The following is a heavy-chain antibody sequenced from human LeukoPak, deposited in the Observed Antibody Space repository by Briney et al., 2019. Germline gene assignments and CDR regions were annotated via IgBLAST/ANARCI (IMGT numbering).Heavy chain of an antibody. D-gene: IGHD3-16*01. CDR1: GDSISSSNYY. CDR2: IYYSGST. CDR3: AREFTFGGVIGY. V-gene: IGHV4-39*07. J-gene: IGHJ4*02. Sequence: SETLSLTCTVSGDSISSSNYYWGWIRQPPGKGLEWIGNIYYSGSTYYNPSLKSRVTISVDTSKNQFSLKLSSVTAADTAVYYCAREFTFGGVIGYWGQGTLVTVSS.